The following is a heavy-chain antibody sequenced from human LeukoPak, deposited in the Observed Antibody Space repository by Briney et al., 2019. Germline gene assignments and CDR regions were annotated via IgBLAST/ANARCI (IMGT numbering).Heavy chain of an antibody. V-gene: IGHV3-30*04. J-gene: IGHJ3*02. D-gene: IGHD2-2*01. CDR2: ISYDGSNK. CDR3: ARDLSYSKVPPGGAFDI. Sequence: GGSLRLSCAASGFTFSSYAMHWVRQAPGKGLEWVAVISYDGSNKYYADSVKGRFTISRDNSKNTLYLQMNSLRAEDTAVYYCARDLSYSKVPPGGAFDIWGQGTMVTVSS. CDR1: GFTFSSYA.